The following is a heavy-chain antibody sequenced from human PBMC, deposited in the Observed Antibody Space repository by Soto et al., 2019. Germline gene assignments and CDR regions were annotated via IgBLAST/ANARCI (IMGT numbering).Heavy chain of an antibody. CDR1: GYTFSSYA. V-gene: IGHV1-69*13. Sequence: GASVKVSCKASGYTFSSYAINWVRQAPGQGPEWMGGIIPIFSITNYTQKFQDRVTITADGSSSTAYMELRSLRSDDTAMYYCARGVWDCSGGSCSGWFDPWGQGTLVTVSS. D-gene: IGHD2-15*01. CDR2: IIPIFSIT. CDR3: ARGVWDCSGGSCSGWFDP. J-gene: IGHJ5*02.